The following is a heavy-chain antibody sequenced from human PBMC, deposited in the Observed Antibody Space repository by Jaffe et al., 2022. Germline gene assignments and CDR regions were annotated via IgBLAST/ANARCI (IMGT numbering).Heavy chain of an antibody. V-gene: IGHV3-49*04. CDR2: IRGKAYGATT. CDR3: ARATRINHGSGNDY. CDR1: GFNLGDFA. J-gene: IGHJ4*02. Sequence: EVQLVESGGGLVQPGRSLRLSCTAAGFNLGDFALNWVRQAPGKGLEWVGFIRGKAYGATTEYAASVNGRFIVSRDDSKNIAYLQMNSLKTEDTAVYYCARATRINHGSGNDYWGQGTLVTVSS. D-gene: IGHD3-10*01.